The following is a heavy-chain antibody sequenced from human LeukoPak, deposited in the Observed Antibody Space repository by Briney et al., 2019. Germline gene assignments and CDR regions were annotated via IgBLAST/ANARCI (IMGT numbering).Heavy chain of an antibody. V-gene: IGHV3-53*01. J-gene: IGHJ4*02. CDR1: GFTVSSNY. Sequence: GGSLRLSCAASGFTVSSNYMNWVRQAPGKGLEWVSVIYGGGNIYYADSVKGRFTISRDNSKNTLYLQMNSLRAEDTAVYYCARGAGYNYPYYFDCWGQGTLVTVSS. D-gene: IGHD5-24*01. CDR3: ARGAGYNYPYYFDC. CDR2: IYGGGNI.